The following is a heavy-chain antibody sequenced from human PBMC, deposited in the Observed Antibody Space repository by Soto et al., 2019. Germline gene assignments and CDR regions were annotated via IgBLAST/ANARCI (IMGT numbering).Heavy chain of an antibody. CDR3: ARNTGATINWFDP. D-gene: IGHD1-26*01. Sequence: QVQLVQSGAEVKKPGASVKVSCKASGYTFTSYDINWVRQATGQGLEWMGWMNPRSGSTGYAQKFQGRVTMTRNTSIRTAYMELSSLRSEDTAVYYCARNTGATINWFDPWGQGTQVTVSS. CDR1: GYTFTSYD. CDR2: MNPRSGST. V-gene: IGHV1-8*01. J-gene: IGHJ5*02.